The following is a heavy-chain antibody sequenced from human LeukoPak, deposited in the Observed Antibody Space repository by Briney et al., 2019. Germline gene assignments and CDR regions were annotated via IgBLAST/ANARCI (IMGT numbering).Heavy chain of an antibody. CDR3: ARDFRTSLYDFWSGYSEGFDH. V-gene: IGHV4-4*02. CDR1: GASISSSNW. Sequence: SGTLSLTCAVSGASISSSNWWSWVRQPPGKGLEWIGEIYHSGRTNYNPSLKSRVTISVDKSKNQFSLELSSVTAADTAVYYCARDFRTSLYDFWSGYSEGFDHWGQGTLVTVSS. D-gene: IGHD3-3*01. J-gene: IGHJ4*02. CDR2: IYHSGRT.